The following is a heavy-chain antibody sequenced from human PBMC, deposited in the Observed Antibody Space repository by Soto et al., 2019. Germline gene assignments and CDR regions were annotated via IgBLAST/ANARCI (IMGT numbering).Heavy chain of an antibody. CDR3: ARTRDYDSSGYDY. J-gene: IGHJ4*02. Sequence: SETLSLTCTVSGGSISSGGYYWSWIRQHPGKGPEWIGSIYYSGSTYYNPSLKSRVTISVDTSKNQFSLKLSSVTAADTAVYYCARTRDYDSSGYDYWGQGTLVTVSS. D-gene: IGHD3-22*01. CDR1: GGSISSGGYY. V-gene: IGHV4-31*03. CDR2: IYYSGST.